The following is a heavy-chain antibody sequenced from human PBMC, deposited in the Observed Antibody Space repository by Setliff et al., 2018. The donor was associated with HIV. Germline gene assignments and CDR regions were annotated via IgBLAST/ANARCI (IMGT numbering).Heavy chain of an antibody. CDR2: ISGSGGST. CDR3: ARESIVMVRGVPRPDFDGLDV. Sequence: GGSLRLSCAASGFTFSSSATSWVRQAPGKGLEWISPISGSGGSTYYAHSVKGRFAISRDNSKDTLFLQMNSLRAGDTAVYFCARESIVMVRGVPRPDFDGLDVWGQGTTVTVSS. D-gene: IGHD3-10*01. V-gene: IGHV3-23*01. CDR1: GFTFSSSA. J-gene: IGHJ6*02.